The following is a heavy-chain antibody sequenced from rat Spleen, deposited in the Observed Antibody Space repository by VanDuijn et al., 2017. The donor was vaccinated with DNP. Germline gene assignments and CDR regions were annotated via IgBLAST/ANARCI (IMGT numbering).Heavy chain of an antibody. Sequence: EVQLVETGGGLVQPGRSLKLSCVASGFTFSGYWMYWIRQAPGKGLEWVASINTDGDTTYYPDSVQGRFTVSRDNAENTVCLQMNSLRSEDTATYYCAKDRTGGFAMDAWGQGTSVTVSS. CDR2: INTDGDTT. CDR1: GFTFSGYW. J-gene: IGHJ4*01. V-gene: IGHV5-58*01. CDR3: AKDRTGGFAMDA. D-gene: IGHD4-1*01.